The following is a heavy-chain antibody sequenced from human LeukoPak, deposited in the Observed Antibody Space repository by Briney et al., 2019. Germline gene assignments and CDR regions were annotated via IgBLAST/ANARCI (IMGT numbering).Heavy chain of an antibody. J-gene: IGHJ1*01. CDR2: INSDGSST. D-gene: IGHD6-13*01. CDR3: ARVIGSSWSEAEYFQH. CDR1: GFTFSSYW. V-gene: IGHV3-74*01. Sequence: PGGSLRLSCAASGFTFSSYWMHWVRQAPGKGLVWVSRINSDGSSTSYADSVKGRFTISRDNAKNTLYLQMNSLRAEDTAVYYCARVIGSSWSEAEYFQHWGQGTLVTVSS.